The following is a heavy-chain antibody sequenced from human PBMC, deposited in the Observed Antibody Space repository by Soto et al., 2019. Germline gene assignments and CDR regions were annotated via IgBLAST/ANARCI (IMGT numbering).Heavy chain of an antibody. CDR2: ISCCGGST. J-gene: IGHJ6*02. CDR1: GFNFKKFA. V-gene: IGHV3-23*01. D-gene: IGHD2-2*01. CDR3: ARGAEYQLLSRDYFYGMDV. Sequence: EVQLLESGGGVVQPGGSLRLSCVASGFNFKKFAMSWVRQAPGEGLEWVSGISCCGGSTSYADSVKGRFSIARDDSTNTLSLQMNNLRREDTAVYYCARGAEYQLLSRDYFYGMDVWGQGTTVTVSS.